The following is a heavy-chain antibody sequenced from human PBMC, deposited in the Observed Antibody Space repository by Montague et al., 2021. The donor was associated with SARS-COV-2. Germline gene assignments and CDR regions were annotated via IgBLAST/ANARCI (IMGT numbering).Heavy chain of an antibody. CDR1: GGSVSDYY. CDR3: ARGPRITMIVVVITDIWFDP. CDR2: INHSGST. Sequence: SETLSLTCAAYGGSVSDYYWSWIRQPPGKGLEWTGEINHSGSTNYNPSLKSRATTSVDTPKNQFSLKLTSVTAADTAVYYCARGPRITMIVVVITDIWFDPWGQGTLVTVSS. D-gene: IGHD3-22*01. J-gene: IGHJ5*02. V-gene: IGHV4-34*01.